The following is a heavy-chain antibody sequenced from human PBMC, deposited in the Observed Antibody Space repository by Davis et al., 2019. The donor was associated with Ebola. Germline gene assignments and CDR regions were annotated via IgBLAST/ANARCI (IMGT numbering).Heavy chain of an antibody. J-gene: IGHJ5*02. Sequence: MPSETLSLTCTVSAGSIRSSSYYWGWIRQPPGKGLEWIGSIYYSGSTYYNPSLKSRVTISVDTSKNQFSLKLSSVTAADTAVYYCARLDEWFDPWGQGTLVTVSS. D-gene: IGHD3/OR15-3a*01. CDR3: ARLDEWFDP. CDR1: AGSIRSSSYY. CDR2: IYYSGST. V-gene: IGHV4-39*01.